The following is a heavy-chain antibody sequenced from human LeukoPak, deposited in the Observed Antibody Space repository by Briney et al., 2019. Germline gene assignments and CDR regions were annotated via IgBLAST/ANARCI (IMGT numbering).Heavy chain of an antibody. Sequence: ASVKVSCTASGYTFTVYHMHWVRQAPGQGLEWMGRINPNSGDTNYAQKFQGRVTMTRDTSISTAYMELSRLRSDDTAVYYCARDYCSSTSCLFDYWGQGTLVTVSS. CDR2: INPNSGDT. V-gene: IGHV1-2*06. CDR3: ARDYCSSTSCLFDY. CDR1: GYTFTVYH. D-gene: IGHD2-2*01. J-gene: IGHJ4*02.